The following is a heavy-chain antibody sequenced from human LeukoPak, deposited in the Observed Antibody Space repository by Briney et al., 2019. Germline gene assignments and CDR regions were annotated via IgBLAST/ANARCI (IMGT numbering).Heavy chain of an antibody. J-gene: IGHJ6*04. V-gene: IGHV3-21*01. D-gene: IGHD6-13*01. CDR1: GFTFSSYG. Sequence: GGSLRLSCAASGFTFSSYGMNWVRQAPGKGLEWVSSISSSSSYIYYADSVKGRFTISRDNAKNSLYLQMNSLRAEDTAVYYCARDRQQLVPTNYYYYGMDVWGKGTTVTVSS. CDR3: ARDRQQLVPTNYYYYGMDV. CDR2: ISSSSSYI.